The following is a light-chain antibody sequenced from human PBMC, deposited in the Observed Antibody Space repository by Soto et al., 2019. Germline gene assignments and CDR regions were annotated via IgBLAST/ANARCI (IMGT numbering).Light chain of an antibody. Sequence: EIVMTQSPATLSVSPGERATLSCRASQSVSSNLAWYQQKPGQAPRLLIYGASTRATGIPARFSGSGSGTEFTLTFSSLLSEDFAVYYCQQYNNWPPFTFGPGTNVDIK. CDR3: QQYNNWPPFT. J-gene: IGKJ3*01. CDR2: GAS. CDR1: QSVSSN. V-gene: IGKV3-15*01.